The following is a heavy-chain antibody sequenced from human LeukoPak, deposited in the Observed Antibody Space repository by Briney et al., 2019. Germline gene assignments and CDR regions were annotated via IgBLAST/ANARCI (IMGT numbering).Heavy chain of an antibody. V-gene: IGHV3-23*01. CDR3: AKDDDAFDI. J-gene: IGHJ3*02. CDR2: ISGSGGST. CDR1: GFTFSSYA. Sequence: ARGSLRLACAASGFTFSSYAMSWVRQAPGKGLEWVSAISGSGGSTYYADSVKGRFTISRDNSKNTLYLQMNSLRAEDTAVYYCAKDDDAFDIWGQGTMVTVSS.